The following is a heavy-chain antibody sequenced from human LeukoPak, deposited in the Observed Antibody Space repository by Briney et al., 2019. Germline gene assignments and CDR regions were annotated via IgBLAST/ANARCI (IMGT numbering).Heavy chain of an antibody. Sequence: GGSLRPNYAAYRLTFSNYEMNLVRQAAGQRLERDTYISSRRSSKYYEDYMELHFTISRDNAKNSRYVQMNSLRAEDTAVYYCAELGMTMIGGVWGKGTTVTISS. CDR3: AELGMTMIGGV. D-gene: IGHD3-10*02. V-gene: IGHV3-48*03. CDR2: ISSRRSSK. J-gene: IGHJ6*04. CDR1: RLTFSNYE.